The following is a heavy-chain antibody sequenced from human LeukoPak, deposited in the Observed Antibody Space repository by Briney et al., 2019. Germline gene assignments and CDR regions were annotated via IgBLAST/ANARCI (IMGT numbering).Heavy chain of an antibody. CDR2: IKQDGSEK. CDR3: AKRRGYYYTDV. V-gene: IGHV3-7*01. J-gene: IGHJ6*03. CDR1: GFTFSSYW. Sequence: GGSLRLSCAASGFTFSSYWMSWVRQAPGKGLEWVANIKQDGSEKYYVDSVKGRFTISRDNAKNSLYLQMNSLGAEDTAVYYCAKRRGYYYTDVWGKGTTVTVSS.